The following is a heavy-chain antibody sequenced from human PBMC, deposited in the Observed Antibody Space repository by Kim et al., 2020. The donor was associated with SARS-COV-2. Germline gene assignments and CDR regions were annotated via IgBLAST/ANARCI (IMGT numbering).Heavy chain of an antibody. D-gene: IGHD3-10*01. J-gene: IGHJ4*02. CDR3: ATPRGIYYYGSGSYYSFDY. Sequence: GGSLRLSCAASGFTFSSYAMSWVRQAPGKGLEWVSAISGSGGSTYYADSVKGRFTISRDNSKNTLYLQMNSLRAEDTAVYYCATPRGIYYYGSGSYYSFDYWGQGTLVTVSS. CDR1: GFTFSSYA. CDR2: ISGSGGST. V-gene: IGHV3-23*01.